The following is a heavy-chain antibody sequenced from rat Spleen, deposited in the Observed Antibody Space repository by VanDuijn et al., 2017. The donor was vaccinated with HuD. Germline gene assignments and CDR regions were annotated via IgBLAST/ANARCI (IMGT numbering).Heavy chain of an antibody. V-gene: IGHV2-32*01. D-gene: IGHD1-1*01. CDR3: ARDPPYYSGDYFDY. CDR1: GFSLTTYH. Sequence: QVQLKESGPGLVQPSQTLSLTCTVSGFSLTTYHVHWVRQSPGRGLEWLGVMWSHGDTSYNSALKSRLSISWDSSKSQFFLKMNSLQTEDTATYYCARDPPYYSGDYFDYWGHGVVVTVSS. CDR2: MWSHGDT. J-gene: IGHJ2*01.